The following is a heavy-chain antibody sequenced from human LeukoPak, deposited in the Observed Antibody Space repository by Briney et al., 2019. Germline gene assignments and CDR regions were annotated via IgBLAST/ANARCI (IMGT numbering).Heavy chain of an antibody. CDR3: AREFRDYHDAFDI. V-gene: IGHV4-59*01. CDR1: GGSISSYY. CDR2: IYYSGST. D-gene: IGHD4-11*01. J-gene: IGHJ3*02. Sequence: SETLSLTCTVSGGSISSYYRSWIRQPPGKGLEWIGYIYYSGSTNYNPSLKSRVTISVDTSKNQFSLKLSSVTAADTAVYYCAREFRDYHDAFDIWGQGTMVTVSS.